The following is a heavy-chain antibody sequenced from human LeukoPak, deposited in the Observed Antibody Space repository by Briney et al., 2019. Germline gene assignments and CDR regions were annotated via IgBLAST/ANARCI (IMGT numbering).Heavy chain of an antibody. CDR1: GFTFSSNY. CDR2: IYSGGST. Sequence: PGGSLRLSCAASGFTFSSNYMSWVRQAPGKGLEWVSDIYSGGSTYYADSVKGRFTISRDNSKNTLYLQMSTLRAEDTAVYYCASLLTYSRGWSDYFDYWGQGTLVTVSS. D-gene: IGHD6-19*01. J-gene: IGHJ4*02. CDR3: ASLLTYSRGWSDYFDY. V-gene: IGHV3-53*01.